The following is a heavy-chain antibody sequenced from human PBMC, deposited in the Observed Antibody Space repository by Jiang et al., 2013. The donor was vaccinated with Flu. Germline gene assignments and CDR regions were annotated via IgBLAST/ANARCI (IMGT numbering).Heavy chain of an antibody. V-gene: IGHV4-34*01. D-gene: IGHD6-13*01. CDR2: INHSGST. CDR1: GGSFSGYY. Sequence: LLKPSETLSLTCAVYGGSFSGYYWSWIRQPPGKGLEWIGEINHSGSTNYNPSLKSRVTISVDTSKNQFSLKLSSVTAADTAVYYCARVNTYLYSSSWPPRGGWFDPWGPGNPGHRLL. J-gene: IGHJ5*02. CDR3: ARVNTYLYSSSWPPRGGWFDP.